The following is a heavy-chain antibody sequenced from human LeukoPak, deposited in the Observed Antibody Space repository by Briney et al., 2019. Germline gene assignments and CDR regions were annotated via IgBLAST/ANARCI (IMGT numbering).Heavy chain of an antibody. J-gene: IGHJ4*02. Sequence: PGGSLRLSCAASGFTFSDYYMSWIRQAPGKGLEWVSYISSSGSTIYYADSVKGRFTIPRDNAKNSLYLQMNSLRAEDTAVYYCARKPIAAAGLIDYWGQGTLVTVSS. CDR2: ISSSGSTI. CDR1: GFTFSDYY. V-gene: IGHV3-11*01. CDR3: ARKPIAAAGLIDY. D-gene: IGHD6-13*01.